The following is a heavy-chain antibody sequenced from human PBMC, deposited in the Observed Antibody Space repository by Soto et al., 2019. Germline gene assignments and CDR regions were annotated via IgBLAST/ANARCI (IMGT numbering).Heavy chain of an antibody. Sequence: ASVKVSCKASGYTFTSYYMHWVRQAPGQGLEWMGIIIPIVGITNYAQKFQGRVTITADKSTSTAYMELSSLRSEDTAVYYCASPPYCSSTSCYPPPEYFQHWGQGTLVTVSS. CDR1: GYTFTSYY. CDR3: ASPPYCSSTSCYPPPEYFQH. J-gene: IGHJ1*01. D-gene: IGHD2-2*01. V-gene: IGHV1-46*01. CDR2: IIPIVGIT.